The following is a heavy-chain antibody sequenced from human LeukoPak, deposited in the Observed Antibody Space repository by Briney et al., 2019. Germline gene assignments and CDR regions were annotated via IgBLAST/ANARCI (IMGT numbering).Heavy chain of an antibody. D-gene: IGHD1-7*01. V-gene: IGHV3-53*04. J-gene: IGHJ6*02. CDR2: IYSGGST. Sequence: GGSLRLSCAPSGFTFSSNYMSWVRQAPGKGLEWVSVIYSGGSTYYADSVKGRFTISRHNSKNTLYLQMNSLRAEDTAVYYCASATGTIAGMDVWGQGTTVTVSS. CDR3: ASATGTIAGMDV. CDR1: GFTFSSNY.